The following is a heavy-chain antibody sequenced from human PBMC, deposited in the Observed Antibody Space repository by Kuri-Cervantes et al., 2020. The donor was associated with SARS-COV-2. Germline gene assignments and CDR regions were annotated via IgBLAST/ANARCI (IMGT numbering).Heavy chain of an antibody. Sequence: SETLSLTCTVSGGSISSYYGSWIRQPPGKGLEWIGYIYYSGSTNYNPSLKSRVTISVDTSKNQFSLKLSSVTAADTAVYYCARDPIAAAGTRLYYYYGMDVWGQGTTVTVSS. J-gene: IGHJ6*02. D-gene: IGHD6-13*01. CDR3: ARDPIAAAGTRLYYYYGMDV. V-gene: IGHV4-59*12. CDR1: GGSISSYY. CDR2: IYYSGST.